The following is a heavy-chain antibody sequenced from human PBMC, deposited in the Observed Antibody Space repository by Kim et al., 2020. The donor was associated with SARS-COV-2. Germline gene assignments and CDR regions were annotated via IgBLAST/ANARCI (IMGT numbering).Heavy chain of an antibody. V-gene: IGHV3-48*03. CDR2: T. J-gene: IGHJ4*02. D-gene: IGHD2-21*01. CDR3: AAPGRRNIPGY. Sequence: TYHADSVKGRFTISRDNAKNSLYLQMHSLRDEDTAVYYCAAPGRRNIPGYWGQGTLVTVSS.